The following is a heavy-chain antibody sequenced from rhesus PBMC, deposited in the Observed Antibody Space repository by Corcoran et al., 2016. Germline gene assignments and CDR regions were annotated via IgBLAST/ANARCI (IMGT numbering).Heavy chain of an antibody. J-gene: IGHJ4*01. CDR3: ARGGYNIWTGYCPFDY. CDR1: GGSVSSSNW. Sequence: QVQLQESGPGLVKPSETLSLTCAVSGGSVSSSNWWSWIRQPPGKGLAWIGYISGSSGSTYYNPSLKSRVTISTDTSKNQFSLKLSSVTAADTAVYYCARGGYNIWTGYCPFDYWGQGVLVTVSS. CDR2: ISGSSGST. V-gene: IGHV4-65*01. D-gene: IGHD3-3*01.